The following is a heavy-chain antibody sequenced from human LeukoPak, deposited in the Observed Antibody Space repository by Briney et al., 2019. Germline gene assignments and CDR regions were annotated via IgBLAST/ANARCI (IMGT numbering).Heavy chain of an antibody. CDR1: GGSISSYY. D-gene: IGHD3-9*01. V-gene: IGHV4-59*01. CDR3: ARGNDILTGPTYYFDY. Sequence: PSETLSLTCTVSGGSISSYYWSWIRQPPGKGLEWIGYIYYSGSTNYNPSLKSRVTISVDTSKNQFSLKLSSVTAADTAVYYCARGNDILTGPTYYFDYWGQGTLVTVSS. J-gene: IGHJ4*02. CDR2: IYYSGST.